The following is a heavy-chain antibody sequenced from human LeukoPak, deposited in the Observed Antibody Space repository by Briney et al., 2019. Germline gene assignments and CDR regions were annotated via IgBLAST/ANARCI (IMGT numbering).Heavy chain of an antibody. Sequence: SETLSLTCAVNGGSFSRHFWNWIRQPPGKGLEWIGEINHSGSTNYNPSLKSRVTISVDTSKNQFSLKLSSVTAADTAVYYCARRGRLLRRGFDYWGQGTLVTVSS. V-gene: IGHV4-34*01. CDR1: GGSFSRHF. CDR2: INHSGST. D-gene: IGHD3-3*01. CDR3: ARRGRLLRRGFDY. J-gene: IGHJ4*02.